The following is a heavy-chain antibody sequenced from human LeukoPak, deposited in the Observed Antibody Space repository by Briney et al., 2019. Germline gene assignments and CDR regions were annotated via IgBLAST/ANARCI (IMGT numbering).Heavy chain of an antibody. CDR2: ISSSSSTI. CDR1: GFTFSSYS. V-gene: IGHV3-48*01. Sequence: QPGGSLRLSCAAPGFTFSSYSMNWVRQAPGKGLEWVSYISSSSSTIYYADSVKGRFTISRDNAKNSLYLQMNSLRAEDTAVYYCASFRANDYVWGSHFTDFDYWGQGTLVTVSS. CDR3: ASFRANDYVWGSHFTDFDY. J-gene: IGHJ4*02. D-gene: IGHD3-16*01.